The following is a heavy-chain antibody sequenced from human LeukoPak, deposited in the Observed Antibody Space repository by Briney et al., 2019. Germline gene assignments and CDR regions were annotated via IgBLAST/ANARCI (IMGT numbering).Heavy chain of an antibody. Sequence: PGGSLRLSCAASGFTFSSYSMNWVRQAPGKGLEWVAFIRYDGSNKYYADSVKGRFTISRDNSKNTLYLQMNSLRAEDTAVYYCAKDLGMISGDAFDIWGQGTMLTVSS. CDR3: AKDLGMISGDAFDI. J-gene: IGHJ3*02. D-gene: IGHD3-22*01. CDR1: GFTFSSYS. V-gene: IGHV3-30*02. CDR2: IRYDGSNK.